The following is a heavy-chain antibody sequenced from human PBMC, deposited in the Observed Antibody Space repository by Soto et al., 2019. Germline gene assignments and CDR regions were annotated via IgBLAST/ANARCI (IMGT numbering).Heavy chain of an antibody. Sequence: QLHLVQSGAVVKKPGASVTVSCSASGYPVTAYYMHWVRQAPGRGLEWMGGINPATGAAKYTQKFQGRVTMARDTSTATIFMELRGLTSDDTAVFYCARGGEVGVGGSDAFDMWGQGTLVTVSS. J-gene: IGHJ3*02. CDR2: INPATGAA. V-gene: IGHV1-2*02. CDR1: GYPVTAYY. D-gene: IGHD3-3*01. CDR3: ARGGEVGVGGSDAFDM.